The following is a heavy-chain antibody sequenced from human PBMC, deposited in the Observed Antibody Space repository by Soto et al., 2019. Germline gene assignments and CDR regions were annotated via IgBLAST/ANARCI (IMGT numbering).Heavy chain of an antibody. J-gene: IGHJ4*02. Sequence: EVQLVESGGNLVQPGGSLRLSCAASGFTFSSYWIHWVRQPPGKGLLWVSRINTDGSTTNYADSVKGRCTISRDNAKNTLYLQMNSLRAEETAVYYCARGASGNYYLDYWGQGALVTISS. CDR1: GFTFSSYW. D-gene: IGHD3-10*01. CDR2: INTDGSTT. CDR3: ARGASGNYYLDY. V-gene: IGHV3-74*01.